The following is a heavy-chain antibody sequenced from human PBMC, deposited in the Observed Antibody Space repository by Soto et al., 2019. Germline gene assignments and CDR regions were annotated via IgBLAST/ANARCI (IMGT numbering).Heavy chain of an antibody. CDR1: GFTFSSYS. J-gene: IGHJ6*02. V-gene: IGHV3-48*02. CDR3: ARDLVVAATLGYYYYGMDV. Sequence: LRLSCAASGFTFSSYSMNWVRQAPGKGLEWVSYISSSGSTIYYADSVKGRFTISRDNAKNSLYLQMNSLRDEDTAVYYCARDLVVAATLGYYYYGMDVWGQGTTVTVSS. D-gene: IGHD2-15*01. CDR2: ISSSGSTI.